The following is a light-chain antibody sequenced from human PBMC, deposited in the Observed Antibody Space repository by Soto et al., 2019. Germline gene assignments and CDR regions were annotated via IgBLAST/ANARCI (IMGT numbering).Light chain of an antibody. CDR2: GAS. J-gene: IGKJ4*01. CDR3: QESYSTPLT. V-gene: IGKV1-39*01. CDR1: QIIGNY. Sequence: IQMTQSPSSLSASVGDRVTITCRASQIIGNYLNWYQQKPGRAPKLLIYGASTLESGVPSRFSGSGSGTDFTLTINNLQPEDFASYFCQESYSTPLTFGGGTKVDIK.